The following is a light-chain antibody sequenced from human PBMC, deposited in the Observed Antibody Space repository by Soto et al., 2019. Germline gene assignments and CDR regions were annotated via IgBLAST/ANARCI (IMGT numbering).Light chain of an antibody. Sequence: EIVLMQSPGTLSLSPGERATLSCRASQTLRRTYIAWYQQKPGQAPRVLIYGASKRATGIPDRFSGSGSGTDFSLTISSLEPEDFAVYYCHQYDNAPQTYGQGTKLDIK. CDR1: QTLRRTY. CDR2: GAS. CDR3: HQYDNAPQT. V-gene: IGKV3-20*01. J-gene: IGKJ2*01.